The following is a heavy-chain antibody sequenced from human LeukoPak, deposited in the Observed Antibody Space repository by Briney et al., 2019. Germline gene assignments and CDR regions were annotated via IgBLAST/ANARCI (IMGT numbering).Heavy chain of an antibody. V-gene: IGHV3-23*01. J-gene: IGHJ4*02. CDR1: GLTFSIYA. D-gene: IGHD2-2*01. CDR2: ISGRGGTT. CDR3: AEEDCSSTSCWYFDY. Sequence: GVALRLSCAASGLTFSIYAMSWVRQAPGEGLEWVSAISGRGGTTYYADSVKGRFTISRDNSKNTLYLQMNSLRAEDTAVYYCAEEDCSSTSCWYFDYWGQGTLVTVSS.